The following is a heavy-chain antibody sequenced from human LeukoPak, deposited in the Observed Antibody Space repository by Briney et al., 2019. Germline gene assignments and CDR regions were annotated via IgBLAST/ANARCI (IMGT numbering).Heavy chain of an antibody. CDR1: GFTFSRYA. CDR2: ISGSGGST. Sequence: GGSLRLSCAASGFTFSRYAMSWVRQAPGKVLEEDTTISGSGGSTYYADTVEGQLTISRDNSNNTRYLQMNSLRVEDIAVYDSAKAEWVQATLVSVSS. J-gene: IGHJ4*02. V-gene: IGHV3-23*01. CDR3: AKAE.